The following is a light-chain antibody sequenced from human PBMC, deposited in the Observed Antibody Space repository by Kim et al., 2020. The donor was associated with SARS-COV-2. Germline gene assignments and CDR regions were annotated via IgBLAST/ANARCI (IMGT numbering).Light chain of an antibody. CDR2: DAS. CDR1: QGIRND. Sequence: ASVGDRVTITCRASQGIRNDLGWYQKTPGKAPKLLIYDASSLQSGVPARFSGNGSGTDFTLTISSLQPEDFATYYCLQDYNYPYTFGQGTKLEI. CDR3: LQDYNYPYT. V-gene: IGKV1-6*01. J-gene: IGKJ2*01.